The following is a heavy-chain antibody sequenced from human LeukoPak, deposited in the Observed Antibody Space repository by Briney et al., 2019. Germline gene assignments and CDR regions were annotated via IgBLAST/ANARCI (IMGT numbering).Heavy chain of an antibody. J-gene: IGHJ5*02. CDR1: GYSFTSYW. V-gene: IGHV5-51*01. CDR3: ARHVGTIFGVVKDWFDP. D-gene: IGHD3-3*01. Sequence: GESLKTSCKGSGYSFTSYWIGWVRQMPGKGLEWMGIIYPGDSDTRYSPSFQGQVTISADKSISTAYLQWSSLKATDTAMYYCARHVGTIFGVVKDWFDPWGQGTLVTVSS. CDR2: IYPGDSDT.